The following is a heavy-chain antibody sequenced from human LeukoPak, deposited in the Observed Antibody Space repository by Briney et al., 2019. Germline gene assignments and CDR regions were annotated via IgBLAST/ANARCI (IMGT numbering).Heavy chain of an antibody. CDR3: ARHSEGITMVRGVGHFQH. CDR2: INHSGST. CDR1: GGSFSGYY. D-gene: IGHD3-10*01. V-gene: IGHV4-34*01. Sequence: PSETLSLTCAVYGGSFSGYYWSWIRQPPGKGLEWIGEINHSGSTNYNPSLKSRVTISVDTSKNQFSLKLSSVTAADTAVYYCARHSEGITMVRGVGHFQHWGQGTLVTVSS. J-gene: IGHJ1*01.